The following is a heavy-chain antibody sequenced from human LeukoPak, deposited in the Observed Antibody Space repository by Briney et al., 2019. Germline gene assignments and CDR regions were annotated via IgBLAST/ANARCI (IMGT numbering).Heavy chain of an antibody. CDR2: IYPGDSDT. CDR1: GSSFTSYW. D-gene: IGHD3-22*01. CDR3: ARLYYYDSSGPTGFDP. V-gene: IGHV5-51*01. J-gene: IGHJ5*02. Sequence: GASLKISCKGSGSSFTSYWIGWVRQMPGKGLEWMGIIYPGDSDTRYSPSFQGQVTISADKSISTAYLQWSSLKASDTAMYYCARLYYYDSSGPTGFDPWGQGTLVTVSS.